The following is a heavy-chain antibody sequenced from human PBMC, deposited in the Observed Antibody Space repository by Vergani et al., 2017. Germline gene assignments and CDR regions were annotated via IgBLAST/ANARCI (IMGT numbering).Heavy chain of an antibody. J-gene: IGHJ6*02. V-gene: IGHV3-23*01. Sequence: EVQLLQSGGGVIQPGGSVRLSCAASGFTFSACPMTWVRQAPGKGLEWVSAISARNPSTYYSDSLKGRFTISRDNAKSSLYLQMNSLRAEDTGVYYCARDRYYLGSGSDPYFYYCGLDVWGQGTAVTVSS. CDR2: ISARNPST. CDR3: ARDRYYLGSGSDPYFYYCGLDV. D-gene: IGHD3-10*01. CDR1: GFTFSACP.